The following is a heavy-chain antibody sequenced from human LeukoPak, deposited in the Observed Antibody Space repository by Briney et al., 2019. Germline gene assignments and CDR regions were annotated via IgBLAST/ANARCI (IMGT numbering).Heavy chain of an antibody. Sequence: GGSLRLSCAASGFNFDNAWMYWVRQAPGKGLEWVANIKQDGSEKYYVDSVKGRFTVSRDNAENSLYLQMSSLRAEDTAVYYCARLTQLARGRYWGQGTLVTVSS. CDR1: GFNFDNAW. D-gene: IGHD6-6*01. V-gene: IGHV3-7*03. CDR2: IKQDGSEK. CDR3: ARLTQLARGRY. J-gene: IGHJ4*02.